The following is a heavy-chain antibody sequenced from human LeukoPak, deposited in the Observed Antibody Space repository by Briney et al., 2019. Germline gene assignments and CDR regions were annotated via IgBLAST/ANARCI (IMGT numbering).Heavy chain of an antibody. D-gene: IGHD6-13*01. CDR3: ARERRYSSSWYGYFDY. Sequence: PGGSLRLSCAASGFTFSSYWMSWVRQAPGKGLEWVANIKQDGSEKYYVDSVKGRFTISRDNAKNSLYVQMNSLRAEDTAVYYCARERRYSSSWYGYFDYWGQGTLVTVSS. V-gene: IGHV3-7*01. CDR1: GFTFSSYW. CDR2: IKQDGSEK. J-gene: IGHJ4*02.